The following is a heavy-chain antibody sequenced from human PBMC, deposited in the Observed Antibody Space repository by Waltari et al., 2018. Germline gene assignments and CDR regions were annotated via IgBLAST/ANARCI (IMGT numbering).Heavy chain of an antibody. CDR2: MYQSGST. J-gene: IGHJ4*02. CDR1: GYSISRGYY. V-gene: IGHV4-38-2*01. Sequence: QVQLQESGPGLVKPSETLSLTCAVSGYSISRGYYWGWIRQPPGKGLEWIGSMYQSGSTYYNPSLKSRVTMSIDTSKNQFSLKLSSVTAADTAVYYCARESSLPTPYLDYWGQGALVTVSS. D-gene: IGHD3-10*01. CDR3: ARESSLPTPYLDY.